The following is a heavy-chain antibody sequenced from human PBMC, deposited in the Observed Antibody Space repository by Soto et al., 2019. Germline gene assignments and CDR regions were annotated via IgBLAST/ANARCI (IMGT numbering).Heavy chain of an antibody. J-gene: IGHJ5*02. CDR2: IYYSGST. CDR1: GGSISSYY. Sequence: SETLSLTCTVSGGSISSYYWSWIRRPPGKGLEWIGYIYYSGSTNYNPSLKSRVTISVDTSKNQFSLKLSSVTAADTAVYYCAREAEAAGRGSWFDPWGQGTLVTVSS. D-gene: IGHD6-13*01. CDR3: AREAEAAGRGSWFDP. V-gene: IGHV4-59*01.